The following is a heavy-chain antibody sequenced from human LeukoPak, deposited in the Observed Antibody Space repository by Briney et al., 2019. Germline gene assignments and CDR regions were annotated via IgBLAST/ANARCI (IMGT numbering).Heavy chain of an antibody. D-gene: IGHD6-6*01. CDR2: INHSGST. CDR3: ARQGTRLWGFLDY. V-gene: IGHV4-34*01. Sequence: SETLSLTCAVYGGSFSGYYWSLIRQPPGKGLEWIGEINHSGSTNYNPSLKSRVTISVDTSKNQFSLSLRSVTAADTAVYFCARQGTRLWGFLDYWGQGTLVAVSS. J-gene: IGHJ4*02. CDR1: GGSFSGYY.